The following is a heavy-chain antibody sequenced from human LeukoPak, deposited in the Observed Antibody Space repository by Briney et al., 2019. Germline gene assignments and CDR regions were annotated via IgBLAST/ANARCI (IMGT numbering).Heavy chain of an antibody. CDR1: GGSISSSNW. D-gene: IGHD4-17*01. Sequence: SGTLSLTCAVSGGSISSSNWWSWVRQPPGKGLEWIGEIYHSGSTNYNPSLKSRVTISVDKSKNQFSLKLSSVTAADTAVYYCARVLFEGPVTPYGYFDYWGQGTLVTVSS. CDR2: IYHSGST. CDR3: ARVLFEGPVTPYGYFDY. V-gene: IGHV4-4*02. J-gene: IGHJ4*02.